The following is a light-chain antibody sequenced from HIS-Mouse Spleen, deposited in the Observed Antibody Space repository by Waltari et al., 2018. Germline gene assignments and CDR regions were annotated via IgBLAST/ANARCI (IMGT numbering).Light chain of an antibody. J-gene: IGLJ1*01. V-gene: IGLV2-11*01. CDR1: SRDVGGYNY. CDR2: DVS. CDR3: CSYAGSYTGV. Sequence: QSALTQPRSVSGSPGQSVTISCTGTSRDVGGYNYVSWYQQHPGQAPKLMIYDVSKRPSGVPDRFSGSKSGNTASLTISGLQAEDEADYYCCSYAGSYTGVFGTGTKVTVL.